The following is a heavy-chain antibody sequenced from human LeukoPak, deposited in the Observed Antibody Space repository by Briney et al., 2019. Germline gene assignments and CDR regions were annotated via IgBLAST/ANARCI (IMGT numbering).Heavy chain of an antibody. Sequence: GGSLRLSCVASGFTFSDYYMSWIRQAPGKGLEWVSAISGSGGSTYYADSVKGRFTISRDNSKNTLYLQMNSLRAEDTAVYYCAKDATTVVTAGASDIWGQGTMVTVSS. CDR1: GFTFSDYY. D-gene: IGHD4-23*01. V-gene: IGHV3-23*01. J-gene: IGHJ3*02. CDR2: ISGSGGST. CDR3: AKDATTVVTAGASDI.